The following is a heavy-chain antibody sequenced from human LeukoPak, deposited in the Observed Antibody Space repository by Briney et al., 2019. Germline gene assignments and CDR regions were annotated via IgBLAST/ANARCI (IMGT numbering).Heavy chain of an antibody. CDR1: GFTFSSYA. D-gene: IGHD3-10*01. CDR3: AKDIHSGSGTFAFDM. V-gene: IGHV3-23*01. J-gene: IGHJ3*02. CDR2: ISGSGAYT. Sequence: GGSLRLSCAASGFTFSSYAMSWVRQAPGKGLEWVSAISGSGAYTYYADSVKGRFTISRDNSKNTLFLQMNSLRAEDTAVYHCAKDIHSGSGTFAFDMWGQGTMVTVSS.